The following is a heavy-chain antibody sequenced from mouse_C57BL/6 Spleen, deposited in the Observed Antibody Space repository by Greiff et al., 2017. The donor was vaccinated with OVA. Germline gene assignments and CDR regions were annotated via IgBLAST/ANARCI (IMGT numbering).Heavy chain of an antibody. CDR3: TTVVATDAMDY. CDR2: ISSGGDYI. D-gene: IGHD1-1*01. CDR1: GFTFSSYA. Sequence: EVKLEESGEGLVKPGGSLKLSCAASGFTFSSYAMSWVRQTPEKRLEWVAYISSGGDYIYYADTVKGRFTISRDNARNTLYLQMSSLKSEDTDMYYCTTVVATDAMDYWGQGTSVTVSS. J-gene: IGHJ4*01. V-gene: IGHV5-9-1*02.